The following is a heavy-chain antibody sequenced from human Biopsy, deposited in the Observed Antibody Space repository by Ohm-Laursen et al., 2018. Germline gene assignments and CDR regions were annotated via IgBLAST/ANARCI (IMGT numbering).Heavy chain of an antibody. D-gene: IGHD1-7*01. V-gene: IGHV4-4*07. CDR1: GGSLKNYY. CDR3: ARDYGLELGGLEAFDI. Sequence: SETLSLTCTVSGGSLKNYYWSWIRQPAGKGLEWIGRVYTSGSTSYNPSLESRVTMPVVTSKNQFSLKVTSMTADTALYYCARDYGLELGGLEAFDIWGQGTMVTVSS. J-gene: IGHJ3*02. CDR2: VYTSGST.